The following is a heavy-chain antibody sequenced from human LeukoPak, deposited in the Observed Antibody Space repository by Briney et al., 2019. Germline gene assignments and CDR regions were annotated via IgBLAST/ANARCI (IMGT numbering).Heavy chain of an antibody. D-gene: IGHD6-6*01. Sequence: PSETLSLTCSVSGGSISSNYWSWIRQPPGKGLEWIGYIYYSGSTNYNPSLYSRVTISVDTSKNQFSLKLSSVTAADTAIYYCARAGAIAARPDFDYWGQGTLVTVSS. J-gene: IGHJ4*02. CDR3: ARAGAIAARPDFDY. CDR2: IYYSGST. V-gene: IGHV4-59*01. CDR1: GGSISSNY.